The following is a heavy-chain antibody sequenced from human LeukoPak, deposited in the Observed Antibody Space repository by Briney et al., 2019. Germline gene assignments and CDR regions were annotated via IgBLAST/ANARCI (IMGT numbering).Heavy chain of an antibody. J-gene: IGHJ6*03. CDR1: GYTFTSYA. CDR2: INTNTGNP. V-gene: IGHV7-4-1*02. D-gene: IGHD3-3*01. Sequence: ASVKVSCKASGYTFTSYAMNWVRQAPGQGLEWMGWINTNTGNPTYAQGFTGRFVFSLDTSVSTAYLQISSLKAEDTAVYYCARSFQETHYDFWSGYTDYYNMDVWGKGTTVTVSS. CDR3: ARSFQETHYDFWSGYTDYYNMDV.